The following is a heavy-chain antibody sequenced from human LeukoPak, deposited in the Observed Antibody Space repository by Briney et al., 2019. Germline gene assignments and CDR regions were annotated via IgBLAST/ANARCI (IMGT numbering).Heavy chain of an antibody. D-gene: IGHD3-9*01. CDR2: ISGSGGST. J-gene: IGHJ3*02. Sequence: GGSLRLSCAASGFTFSTYAMSWVRQAPGKGLEWVSAISGSGGSTFYADSVKGRFTISRDNSKNTLYLQMNSLRAEDTALYYCARGETATNVLRYFDWLHYPRLSDAFDIWGQGTMVTVSS. CDR1: GFTFSTYA. CDR3: ARGETATNVLRYFDWLHYPRLSDAFDI. V-gene: IGHV3-23*01.